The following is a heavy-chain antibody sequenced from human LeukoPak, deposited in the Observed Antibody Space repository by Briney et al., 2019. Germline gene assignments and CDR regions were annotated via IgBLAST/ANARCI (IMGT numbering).Heavy chain of an antibody. CDR2: INHGGST. CDR3: AREGVYYDILAAYYRPYYFDF. CDR1: GGSFSGYY. V-gene: IGHV4-34*01. D-gene: IGHD3-9*01. J-gene: IGHJ4*02. Sequence: SETLSLTCAVYGGSFSGYYWSWIRQPPGKGLEWIGEINHGGSTNYNPSLKSRLTISVDTSKNQFSLKLSSVTAADTAVYYCAREGVYYDILAAYYRPYYFDFWGQGTLVTDYS.